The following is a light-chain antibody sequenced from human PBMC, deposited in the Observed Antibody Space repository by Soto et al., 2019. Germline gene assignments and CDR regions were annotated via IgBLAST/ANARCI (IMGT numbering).Light chain of an antibody. V-gene: IGKV3-20*01. CDR1: QSVSSSY. CDR3: QQDGRSRELT. CDR2: GAS. Sequence: DIVLTQSPGTLSLSPGERATLSCRASQSVSSSYFAWYQQKPGQAPRLLIYGASSSATGIPDRFSGSGSGTDFTLTISRLEREDFAVYYCQQDGRSRELTVGGGTKVEIK. J-gene: IGKJ4*02.